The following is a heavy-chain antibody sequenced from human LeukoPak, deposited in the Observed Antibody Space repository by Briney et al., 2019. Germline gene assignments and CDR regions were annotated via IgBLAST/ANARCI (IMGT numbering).Heavy chain of an antibody. J-gene: IGHJ4*02. Sequence: GGSLRLSCAASGFVFTAYGMSWVRQAPGKGLEAVAGVSSSDSHTYYADSVKGRFTISRDNAKNSLYLQMNSLRAEDTAVYYCAREGSHYGSGNYWGQGTLVTVSS. CDR2: VSSSDSHT. V-gene: IGHV3-21*01. CDR3: AREGSHYGSGNY. CDR1: GFVFTAYG. D-gene: IGHD3-10*01.